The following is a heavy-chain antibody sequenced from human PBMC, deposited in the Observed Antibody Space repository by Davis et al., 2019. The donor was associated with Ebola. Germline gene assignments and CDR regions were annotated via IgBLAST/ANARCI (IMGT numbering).Heavy chain of an antibody. J-gene: IGHJ4*02. CDR3: AKDQGLGLMATIKALDY. D-gene: IGHD5-24*01. V-gene: IGHV3-23*01. CDR1: GFTFSSYA. Sequence: PGGSLRLSCAASGFTFSSYAMSWVRQAPGKGLEWVSAISGSGGSTYYADSVKGRFTISRDNSKNTLYLQMNSLRAEDTAVYYCAKDQGLGLMATIKALDYWGQGTLVTVSS. CDR2: ISGSGGST.